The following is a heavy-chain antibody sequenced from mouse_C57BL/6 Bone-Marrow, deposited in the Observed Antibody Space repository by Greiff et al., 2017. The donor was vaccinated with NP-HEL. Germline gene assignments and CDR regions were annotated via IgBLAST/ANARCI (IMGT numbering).Heavy chain of an antibody. CDR1: GFTFSDYY. D-gene: IGHD3-3*01. CDR3: ARRDWAMDY. V-gene: IGHV5-12*01. Sequence: EVMLVESGGGLVQPGGSLKLSCAASGFTFSDYYMYWVRQTPEKRLEWVAYISTGGGSTYYPDTVKGRVTISRDNAKNTRYLQMSHPESDDTARYYCARRDWAMDYWGQGTSVTVSS. J-gene: IGHJ4*01. CDR2: ISTGGGST.